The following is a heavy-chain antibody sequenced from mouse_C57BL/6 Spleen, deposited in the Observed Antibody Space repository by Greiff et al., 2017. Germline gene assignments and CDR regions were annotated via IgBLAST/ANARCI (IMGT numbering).Heavy chain of an antibody. D-gene: IGHD1-1*01. CDR2: INPNYGTT. CDR1: GYSFTDYN. V-gene: IGHV1-39*01. J-gene: IGHJ3*01. Sequence: EVQLQQSGPELVKPGASVKLSCTASGYSFTDYNMHWVKQSTGKSLEWIGVINPNYGTTSYNQKFKGKATMTVDQSSSTAYMQLNSLTSENSAVYYCARKDYGGSDGFAYWGQGTLVTVSA. CDR3: ARKDYGGSDGFAY.